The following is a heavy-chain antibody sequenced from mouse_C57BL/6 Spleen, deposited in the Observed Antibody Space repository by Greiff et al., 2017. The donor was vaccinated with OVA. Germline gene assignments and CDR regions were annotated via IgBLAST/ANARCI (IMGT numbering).Heavy chain of an antibody. D-gene: IGHD1-1*01. CDR2: ISSGGDYI. V-gene: IGHV5-9-1*02. J-gene: IGHJ1*03. CDR3: TRERLDGRRYFDV. Sequence: EVKVVESGEGLVKPGGSLKLSCAASGFTFSSYAMSWVRQTPEKRLEWVAYISSGGDYIYYADTVKGRFTISRDNARNTLYLQMSSLKSEDTAMYYCTRERLDGRRYFDVWGTGTTVTVSS. CDR1: GFTFSSYA.